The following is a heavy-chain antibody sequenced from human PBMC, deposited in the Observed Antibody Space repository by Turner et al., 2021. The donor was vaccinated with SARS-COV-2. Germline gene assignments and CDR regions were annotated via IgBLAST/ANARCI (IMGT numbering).Heavy chain of an antibody. CDR3: AKETPYDSSGCFDY. D-gene: IGHD3-22*01. J-gene: IGHJ4*02. Sequence: QVQLVESGGGVVQPGRSLRLPCAASGFTFSSYGMHWVRQAPGKGLEGVAVISYDGSNKYYADSVKGRFIISRDNSKNTLYLQMNSLRAEDTAVYYCAKETPYDSSGCFDYWGQGTLVTVSS. CDR1: GFTFSSYG. CDR2: ISYDGSNK. V-gene: IGHV3-30*18.